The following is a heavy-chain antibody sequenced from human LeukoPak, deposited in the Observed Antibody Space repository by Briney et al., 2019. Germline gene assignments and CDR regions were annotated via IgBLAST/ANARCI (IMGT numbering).Heavy chain of an antibody. D-gene: IGHD6-19*01. CDR3: ARAGGWAREDYKADAFHI. J-gene: IGHJ3*02. V-gene: IGHV1-24*01. Sequence: ASVKVSCKVSGYILSELSMHWVRQAPGKGLEWMGGFDPEDDERIYAQKFQGRVTMTEDTSTDTAYMELSSLRSEDTAVYYCARAGGWAREDYKADAFHIWGQGTMVTVSS. CDR1: GYILSELS. CDR2: FDPEDDER.